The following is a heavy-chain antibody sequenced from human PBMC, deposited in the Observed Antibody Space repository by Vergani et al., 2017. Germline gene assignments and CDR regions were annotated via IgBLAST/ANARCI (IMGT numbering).Heavy chain of an antibody. J-gene: IGHJ5*02. CDR1: GYTFTSYY. Sequence: QVQLVQSGAEVKKPGASVKVSCKASGYTFTSYYMHWVRQAPGKGLEWMGGFDTEDGETIYAQKFQGRVTMTEDTSTDTAYMELSSLRSDDTAVYYCTTDGWFDPWGQGTLVTVSS. V-gene: IGHV1-24*01. CDR3: TTDGWFDP. CDR2: FDTEDGET.